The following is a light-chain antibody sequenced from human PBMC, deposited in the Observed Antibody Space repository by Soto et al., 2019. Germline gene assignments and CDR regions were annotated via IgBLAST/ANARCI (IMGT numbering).Light chain of an antibody. V-gene: IGLV1-51*01. CDR3: GTWDSSLSAYV. Sequence: QSVLTQPPPVSAAPGQKVTISCSGSSSNIGNNYVSWYQQLPGTAPKLLIYDNNKRPSGIPDRFSGSKSGTSATLGITGLQTGDEADYYCGTWDSSLSAYVFGTGTRSPS. J-gene: IGLJ1*01. CDR1: SSNIGNNY. CDR2: DNN.